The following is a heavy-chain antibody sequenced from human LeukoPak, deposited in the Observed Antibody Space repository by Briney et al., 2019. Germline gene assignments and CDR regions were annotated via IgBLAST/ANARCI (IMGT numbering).Heavy chain of an antibody. D-gene: IGHD3-10*01. CDR2: ISYDGSNK. Sequence: GGSLRLSCAASGFTFSSYAMHWVRQAPGKGLERVAVISYDGSNKYYADSVKGRFTISRDNSKNTLYLQMNSLRAEDTAVYYCARGYYGSGSSDYWGQGTLVTVSS. CDR3: ARGYYGSGSSDY. J-gene: IGHJ4*02. V-gene: IGHV3-30*04. CDR1: GFTFSSYA.